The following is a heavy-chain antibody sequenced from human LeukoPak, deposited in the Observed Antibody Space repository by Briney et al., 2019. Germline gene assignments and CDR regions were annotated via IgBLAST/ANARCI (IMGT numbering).Heavy chain of an antibody. V-gene: IGHV3-21*04. D-gene: IGHD2-15*01. CDR1: GFTFSSYS. CDR3: ARLFCSGGRCDSRFDY. CDR2: ISSSSSYI. Sequence: GGSLRLSCSASGFTFSSYSMNWVRQAPGKGLEWVSCISSSSSYIYYADSVKGRFTISRDNAKNSLYLQMNSLRADDTAIYYCARLFCSGGRCDSRFDYWGQGTLVTVSS. J-gene: IGHJ4*02.